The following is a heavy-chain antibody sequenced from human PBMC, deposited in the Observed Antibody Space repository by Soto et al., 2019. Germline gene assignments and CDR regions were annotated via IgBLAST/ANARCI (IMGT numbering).Heavy chain of an antibody. J-gene: IGHJ3*02. CDR3: ARDIYSSSWYNAFDI. Sequence: SETLSLTCTVSGGSISSYYWSWIRQPPGKGLEWIGYIYYSGSTNYNPSLKSRVTISVDTSKNQFSLKLSSVTAADTAVYHCARDIYSSSWYNAFDIWGQGTMVTV. V-gene: IGHV4-59*01. CDR1: GGSISSYY. D-gene: IGHD6-13*01. CDR2: IYYSGST.